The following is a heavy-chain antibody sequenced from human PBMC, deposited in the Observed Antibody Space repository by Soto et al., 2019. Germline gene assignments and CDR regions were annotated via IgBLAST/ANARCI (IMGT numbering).Heavy chain of an antibody. CDR3: AKLRWGSDNWFDP. Sequence: GGSLRLSCAASGFTFSSDAMSWVRQSPGKGLEWVSAISGDGESTYYADSVKGRFTISRDNSKNTLYLQMNSLRAEDTAVYYCAKLRWGSDNWFDPWGQGTLVTV. CDR2: ISGDGEST. V-gene: IGHV3-23*01. CDR1: GFTFSSDA. J-gene: IGHJ5*02. D-gene: IGHD3-10*01.